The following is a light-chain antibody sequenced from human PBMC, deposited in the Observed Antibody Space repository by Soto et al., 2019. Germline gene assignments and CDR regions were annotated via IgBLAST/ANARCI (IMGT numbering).Light chain of an antibody. CDR3: QQSFRSPIT. CDR2: VAF. CDR1: QSIALS. J-gene: IGKJ5*01. Sequence: DIQMTQSPSSLSASVGDTVTMTCRASQSIALSVNWYQQKPGKAPKLLIYVAFTLESGVPSRFNGSGSGTEFTLTIRSLQPEDFATYYFQQSFRSPITCGQPTRLE. V-gene: IGKV1-39*01.